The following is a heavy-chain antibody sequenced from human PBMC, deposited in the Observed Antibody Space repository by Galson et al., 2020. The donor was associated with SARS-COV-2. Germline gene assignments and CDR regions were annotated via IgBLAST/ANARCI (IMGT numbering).Heavy chain of an antibody. CDR2: INASGGST. CDR1: GYTFTNYY. V-gene: IGHV1-46*01. J-gene: IGHJ5*02. Sequence: ASVKVFCKASGYTFTNYYIHWVRQAPGQGLEWMGIINASGGSTTYAQKFQGRVTMTRDTSTSTVYMELNSLGSEDTAVYYCARDSRSRSWFFDPWGQGTLVTVSS. D-gene: IGHD6-13*01. CDR3: ARDSRSRSWFFDP.